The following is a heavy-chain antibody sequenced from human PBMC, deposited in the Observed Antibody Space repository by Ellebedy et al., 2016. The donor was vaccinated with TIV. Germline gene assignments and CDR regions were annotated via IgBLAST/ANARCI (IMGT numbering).Heavy chain of an antibody. J-gene: IGHJ5*02. D-gene: IGHD6-19*01. V-gene: IGHV4-59*01. Sequence: SETLSLTCTVSGGSISSYFWSWIRQPPGKGLEWIGYIYHSGSTNYNPSLKSRVTMSIDTSKNQFSLNLNSVTAADTAVYYCARDYSSGWNDNWFDPWGQGTLVTVSS. CDR1: GGSISSYF. CDR3: ARDYSSGWNDNWFDP. CDR2: IYHSGST.